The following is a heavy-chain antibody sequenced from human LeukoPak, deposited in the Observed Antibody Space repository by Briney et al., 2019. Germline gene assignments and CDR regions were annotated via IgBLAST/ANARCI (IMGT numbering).Heavy chain of an antibody. Sequence: ASVKVSCKASGYTFTSYDINWVRQATGQGLEWMGWMNPNSGNTGYAQKFQGRVTITRNTSISTAYMELSSLRSEDTAVYYCARSPLEQWLVPFDYWGQGTLVTVSS. D-gene: IGHD6-19*01. V-gene: IGHV1-8*01. CDR2: MNPNSGNT. J-gene: IGHJ4*02. CDR3: ARSPLEQWLVPFDY. CDR1: GYTFTSYD.